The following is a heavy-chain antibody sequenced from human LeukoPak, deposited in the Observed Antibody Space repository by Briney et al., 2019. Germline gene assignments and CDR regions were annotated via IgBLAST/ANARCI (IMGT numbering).Heavy chain of an antibody. Sequence: PGGSLRLSCAASGFTFSTYSMSWVRQAPGKGLEWVSAIRGGGENTYYADSVKGRFTISRDNSKDTLSLQMDSLRAEDTAVYYCAEISWDGRGTFYWGQGTLVTVSS. J-gene: IGHJ4*02. CDR2: IRGGGENT. V-gene: IGHV3-23*01. CDR1: GFTFSTYS. D-gene: IGHD2-15*01. CDR3: AEISWDGRGTFY.